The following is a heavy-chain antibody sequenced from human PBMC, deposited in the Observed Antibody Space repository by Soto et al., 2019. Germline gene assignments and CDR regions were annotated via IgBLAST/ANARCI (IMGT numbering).Heavy chain of an antibody. CDR1: GFTFSSYA. CDR2: ISGSGDTP. D-gene: IGHD6-19*01. V-gene: IGHV3-23*01. J-gene: IGHJ4*02. CDR3: AKEGTSGLNYIDY. Sequence: GGSLRLSCAASGFTFSSYAISWVRQAPGKGLEWVSIISGSGDTPYYADSVKGRFTISRDNSRNTLYLQMNSLRAGGSAKYYSAKEGTSGLNYIDYWGTGSLVTVSS.